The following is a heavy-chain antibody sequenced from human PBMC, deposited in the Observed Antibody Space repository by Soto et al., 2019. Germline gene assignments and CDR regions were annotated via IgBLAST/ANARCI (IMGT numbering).Heavy chain of an antibody. CDR2: IHYSGTT. CDR3: RRYSRSYRWFDP. Sequence: SETLSLTCTVSGGSISSDDYYWSWIRQPPGKGLEWIGYIHYSGTTYYNPSLKSRVTISVDTSKTQFSLKLSSVTAADTAVYYGRRYSRSYRWFDPWGQGPPVTVS. D-gene: IGHD1-26*01. V-gene: IGHV4-30-4*01. CDR1: GGSISSDDYY. J-gene: IGHJ5*02.